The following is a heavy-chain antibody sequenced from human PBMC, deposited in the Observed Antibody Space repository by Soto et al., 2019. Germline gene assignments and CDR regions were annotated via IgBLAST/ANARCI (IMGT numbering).Heavy chain of an antibody. Sequence: QVPLVQSGAEVKKPGASVKVSCKASGYTFTSYATHWVRQAPGQRLEWMGWINAGNGNTKYSQKFQGRVTITRDTSASTAYMELSSLRSEDTAVYYCARDPGEYSGYDLGYYFDYWGQGTLVTVSS. CDR3: ARDPGEYSGYDLGYYFDY. CDR1: GYTFTSYA. J-gene: IGHJ4*02. CDR2: INAGNGNT. V-gene: IGHV1-3*01. D-gene: IGHD5-12*01.